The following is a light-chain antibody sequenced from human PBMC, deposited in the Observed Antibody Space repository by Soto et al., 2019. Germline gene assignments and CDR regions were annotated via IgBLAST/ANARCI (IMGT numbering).Light chain of an antibody. V-gene: IGKV3-11*01. CDR2: AAS. Sequence: EIVLTQSPATLSLSPGERATLSCRASQSVNTYFAWYQQRPGQAPRLLVYAASNRASGIPARFSGSGSGTDFTLTIASLEPEDSAAYYCQHRSKFGGGTKVEIK. CDR1: QSVNTY. J-gene: IGKJ4*02. CDR3: QHRSK.